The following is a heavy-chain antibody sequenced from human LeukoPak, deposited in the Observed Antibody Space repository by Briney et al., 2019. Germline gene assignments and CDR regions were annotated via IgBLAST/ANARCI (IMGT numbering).Heavy chain of an antibody. Sequence: PGGSLRLSCAASGFTFSSYGMHWVRQAPGKGPEWVAFIRYDGSNKYYADSVKGRFTISRDNSKNTLYLQMNSLRAEDTAVYYCAKDSVLYYYDSSGYAPFEYRGQGTLVTVSS. V-gene: IGHV3-30*02. CDR1: GFTFSSYG. CDR2: IRYDGSNK. CDR3: AKDSVLYYYDSSGYAPFEY. D-gene: IGHD3-22*01. J-gene: IGHJ4*02.